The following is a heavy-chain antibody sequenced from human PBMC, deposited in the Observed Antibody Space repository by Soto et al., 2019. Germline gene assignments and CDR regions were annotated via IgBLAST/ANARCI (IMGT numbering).Heavy chain of an antibody. J-gene: IGHJ4*02. CDR1: GGSFSGYY. D-gene: IGHD4-17*01. CDR2: INYSGST. CDR3: SREGGGNYGNYIDY. V-gene: IGHV4-34*01. Sequence: PSETLSLTCAVYGGSFSGYYWSWIRQPPGKGLEWIGDINYSGSTNYNPSLKSRVTISVDTSKNQFSLKLSSVTAAYTAVYFCSREGGGNYGNYIDYGGQGTLVTVSS.